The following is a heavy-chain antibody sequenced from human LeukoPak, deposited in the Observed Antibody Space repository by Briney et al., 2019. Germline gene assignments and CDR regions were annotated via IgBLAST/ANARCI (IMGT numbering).Heavy chain of an antibody. D-gene: IGHD3-16*02. J-gene: IGHJ4*02. CDR2: ISSSGSYI. CDR3: ARIKEGPIDYFDY. Sequence: TGGSLRLSCAASGFIFSSYSMNWVRQAPGKGLEWVSSISSSGSYIYYADSLKGRFTISRDNAKNSLYLQMNSLRAEDTAVYYCARIKEGPIDYFDYWGQGTLVTVSS. V-gene: IGHV3-21*01. CDR1: GFIFSSYS.